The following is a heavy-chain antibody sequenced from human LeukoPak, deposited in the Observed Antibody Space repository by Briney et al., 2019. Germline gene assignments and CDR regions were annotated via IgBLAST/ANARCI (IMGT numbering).Heavy chain of an antibody. Sequence: ASVKVSCKASGGTFSSYAISWVRQAPGQGLEWMGGIIPIFGTANYAQKSQGRVTMTRNTSISTAYMELSSLRSEDTAVYYCARAYSSSWYGRGNWFDPWGQGTLVTVSS. V-gene: IGHV1-69*05. J-gene: IGHJ5*02. CDR3: ARAYSSSWYGRGNWFDP. CDR2: IIPIFGTA. D-gene: IGHD6-13*01. CDR1: GGTFSSYA.